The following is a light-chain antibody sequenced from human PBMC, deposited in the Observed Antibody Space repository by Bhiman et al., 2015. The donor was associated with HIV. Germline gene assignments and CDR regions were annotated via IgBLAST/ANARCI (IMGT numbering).Light chain of an antibody. CDR2: DVT. CDR1: SSDVGDYDY. J-gene: IGLJ1*01. CDR3: CSYAGSYTFDYV. V-gene: IGLV2-14*03. Sequence: QSALTQSASVSGSPGQSITISCTGTSSDVGDYDYVSWYQHHPGKAPKLMIYDVTKRPSGVSNRFSGSKSGNTASLTISGLQAEDEADYYCCSYAGSYTFDYVFGTGTKVTVL.